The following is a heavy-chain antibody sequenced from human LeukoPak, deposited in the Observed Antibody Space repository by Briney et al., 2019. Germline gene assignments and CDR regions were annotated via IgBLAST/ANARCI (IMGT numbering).Heavy chain of an antibody. CDR2: IYYSGST. V-gene: IGHV4-39*01. Sequence: SETLSLTCTVSGGSISSSSYYWGWIRQPPGTGLEWIGSIYYSGSTYYNPSLKSRVTISVDTSKNQFSLKLSSVTAADTAVYYCARLGSSGWYYFDYWGQGTLVTVSS. CDR1: GGSISSSSYY. J-gene: IGHJ4*02. D-gene: IGHD6-19*01. CDR3: ARLGSSGWYYFDY.